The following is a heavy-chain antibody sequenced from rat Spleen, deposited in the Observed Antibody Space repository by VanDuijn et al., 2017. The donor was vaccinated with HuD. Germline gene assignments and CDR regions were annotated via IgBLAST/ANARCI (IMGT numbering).Heavy chain of an antibody. D-gene: IGHD1-11*01. Sequence: EVQLQESGPGLVKPSQSLSLTCSVTGYSITSSYRWNWIRKFPGNKLEWMGYINSAGSTNYNPSLKSRNSITRNTSKNQFILQVNSVTTEDTATYYCARTHGGYVMDAWGQGASVTVSS. CDR1: GYSITSSYR. J-gene: IGHJ4*01. CDR3: ARTHGGYVMDA. V-gene: IGHV3-3*01. CDR2: INSAGST.